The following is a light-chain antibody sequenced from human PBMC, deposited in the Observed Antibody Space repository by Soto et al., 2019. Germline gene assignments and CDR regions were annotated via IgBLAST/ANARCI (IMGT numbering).Light chain of an antibody. V-gene: IGKV3-20*01. CDR1: QPITSRY. CDR3: QQYDTSPPT. Sequence: IVLPQSPGTLSLSPGERATLSCRASQPITSRYLAWYQHQPGQAPRLLIYRTFARAPGIPDRFSGGGSGTDFTLTISRLEREDFALYYCQQYDTSPPTFGQGTRLDIK. CDR2: RTF. J-gene: IGKJ5*01.